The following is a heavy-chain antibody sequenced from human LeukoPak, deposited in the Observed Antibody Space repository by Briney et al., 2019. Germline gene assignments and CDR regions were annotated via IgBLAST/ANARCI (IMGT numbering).Heavy chain of an antibody. CDR2: INHSGST. CDR1: GGSFSGYY. D-gene: IGHD3-22*01. Sequence: SETLSLTCAVYGGSFSGYYWSWIRQPPGQGLEWIGEINHSGSTNYNPSLKSRVTISVDTSKNQFSLKLSSVTAADTAVYYCARGSGTTYYYDSSGYSPGSPFDYWGQGTLVTVSS. J-gene: IGHJ4*02. CDR3: ARGSGTTYYYDSSGYSPGSPFDY. V-gene: IGHV4-34*01.